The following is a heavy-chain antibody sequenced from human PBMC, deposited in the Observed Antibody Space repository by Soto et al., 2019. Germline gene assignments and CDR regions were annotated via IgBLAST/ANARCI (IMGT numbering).Heavy chain of an antibody. CDR1: GFTVSSNY. V-gene: IGHV3-53*01. J-gene: IGHJ3*02. CDR3: ARHIFSHLLPPHSSGWCGAFDI. Sequence: GGSLRLSCAASGFTVSSNYMSWVRQAPGKGLEWVSVIYSGGSTYYADSVKGRFTISRDNSKNTLYLQMNSLRAEDTAVYYCARHIFSHLLPPHSSGWCGAFDIWGQGTMVTVS. D-gene: IGHD6-19*01. CDR2: IYSGGST.